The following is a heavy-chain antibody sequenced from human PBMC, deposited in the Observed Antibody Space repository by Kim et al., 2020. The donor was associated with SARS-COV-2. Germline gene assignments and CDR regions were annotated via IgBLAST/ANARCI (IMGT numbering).Heavy chain of an antibody. CDR3: AREQKQSYHDILIRGYYYYYGMDV. D-gene: IGHD3-9*01. CDR1: GFTFSSYS. V-gene: IGHV3-21*01. CDR2: ISSSSSYI. J-gene: IGHJ6*02. Sequence: GGSLRLSCAASGFTFSSYSMNWVRQAPGKGLEWVSSISSSSSYIYYADSVKGRFTISRDNAKNSLYLQMNSLRAEDTAVYYCAREQKQSYHDILIRGYYYYYGMDVWGQGTTVTVSS.